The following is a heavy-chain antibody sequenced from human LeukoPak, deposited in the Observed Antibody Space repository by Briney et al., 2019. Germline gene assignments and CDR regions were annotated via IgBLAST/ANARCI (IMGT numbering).Heavy chain of an antibody. CDR3: ARGKVRSSSSPTYNWFDP. J-gene: IGHJ5*02. V-gene: IGHV1-18*01. Sequence: GASVKVSCKASGYTFTSYGISWVRQAPGQGLEWMGWISAYNGNTNYAQKLQGRVTMTTDTSTSTAYMELRSLRSDDTAVYYCARGKVRSSSSPTYNWFDPWGQGTLVTVSS. D-gene: IGHD6-13*01. CDR2: ISAYNGNT. CDR1: GYTFTSYG.